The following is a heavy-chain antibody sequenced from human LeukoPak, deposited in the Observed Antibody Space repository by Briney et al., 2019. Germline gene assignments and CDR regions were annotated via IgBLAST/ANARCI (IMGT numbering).Heavy chain of an antibody. V-gene: IGHV3-53*01. D-gene: IGHD6-13*01. Sequence: GGSLRLSCAASGFTVSSNYMSWVRQAPGKGLEWGSVIYSGGSTYYADSVKGRFTISRDNSKNTLYLQMNSLRAEDTAVYYCANQLNIAAAGRDYYYGMDVWGQGTTVTVSS. CDR1: GFTVSSNY. CDR3: ANQLNIAAAGRDYYYGMDV. J-gene: IGHJ6*02. CDR2: IYSGGST.